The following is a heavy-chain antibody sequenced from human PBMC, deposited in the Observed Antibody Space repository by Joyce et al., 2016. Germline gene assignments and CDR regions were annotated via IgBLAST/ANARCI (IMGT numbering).Heavy chain of an antibody. CDR1: GGSIISHNL. V-gene: IGHV4-4*02. J-gene: IGHJ4*02. D-gene: IGHD2-8*01. CDR3: AREENGDFDY. CDR2: IYHSGRT. Sequence: QIQLQESGPGLVKPSETLSLTCAVSGGSIISHNLWTWVRQSPGKGLEWIGEIYHSGRTTFDPSLQSRVTMSIDKSKNQFSLKLSSVTAADSAIFYCAREENGDFDYWGQGILVTVSS.